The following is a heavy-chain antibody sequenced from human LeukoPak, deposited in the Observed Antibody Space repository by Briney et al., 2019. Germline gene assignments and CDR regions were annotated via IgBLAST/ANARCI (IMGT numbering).Heavy chain of an antibody. Sequence: PGGSLRLSCAASGFTFKDYYMSWIRQSPGKGLEWVSYISGNGFVTYYRDSVKGRFTISRDTANNSLYLELNSLRAEDTAVYYCARGNNPYGYYDFDFWGQGTLVTVSS. CDR1: GFTFKDYY. J-gene: IGHJ4*02. V-gene: IGHV3-11*01. D-gene: IGHD4-17*01. CDR3: ARGNNPYGYYDFDF. CDR2: ISGNGFVT.